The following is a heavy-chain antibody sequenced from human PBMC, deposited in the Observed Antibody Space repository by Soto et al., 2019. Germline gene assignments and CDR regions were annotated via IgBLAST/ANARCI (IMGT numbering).Heavy chain of an antibody. J-gene: IGHJ1*01. D-gene: IGHD2-2*01. CDR3: TTDSDIVVVPAAATGFEYFQH. V-gene: IGHV3-15*01. CDR2: IKSKTDGGTT. Sequence: NPGGSLRLSCAASGFTFSNAWMSWVRQAPGKGLEWVGRIKSKTDGGTTDYAAPVKGRFTISRDDSKNTLYLQMNSLKTEDTAVYYCTTDSDIVVVPAAATGFEYFQHWGQGTLVTVSS. CDR1: GFTFSNAW.